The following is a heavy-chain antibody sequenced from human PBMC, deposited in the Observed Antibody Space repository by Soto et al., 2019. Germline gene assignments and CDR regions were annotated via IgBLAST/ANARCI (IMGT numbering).Heavy chain of an antibody. CDR3: AREGPRGSGSYSDAFDI. Sequence: EAQLVESGGGLVKPGGSLRLYCAASGFTFSSYSMNWVRQAPGKGLEWVSSITSGSTYIYYADSVKGRFTIARDNAKNSLYLHMSSLRAEDTALYYCAREGPRGSGSYSDAFDIWGQGTMVTVSS. V-gene: IGHV3-21*01. D-gene: IGHD1-26*01. CDR1: GFTFSSYS. J-gene: IGHJ3*02. CDR2: ITSGSTYI.